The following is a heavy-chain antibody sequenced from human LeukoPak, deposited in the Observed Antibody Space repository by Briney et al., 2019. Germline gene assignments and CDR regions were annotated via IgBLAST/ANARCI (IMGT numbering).Heavy chain of an antibody. CDR2: IIPIFGTA. Sequence: SVKVSCKASGGTFGSYAISWVRQAPGQGLEWMGGIIPIFGTANYAQKFQGRVTITADKSTSTAYMELSSLRSEDAAVYYCARGEMATINFDYWGQGTLVTVSS. J-gene: IGHJ4*02. CDR3: ARGEMATINFDY. V-gene: IGHV1-69*06. CDR1: GGTFGSYA. D-gene: IGHD5-24*01.